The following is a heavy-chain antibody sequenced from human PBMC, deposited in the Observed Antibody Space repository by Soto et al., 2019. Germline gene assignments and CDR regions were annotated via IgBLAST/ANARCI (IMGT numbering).Heavy chain of an antibody. CDR1: GYTFTGYY. J-gene: IGHJ5*02. D-gene: IGHD3-3*01. CDR2: INPNSGGT. CDR3: ARDLSAFWSGYGNWFDP. V-gene: IGHV1-2*02. Sequence: QVQLVQSGAEVKKPGASVKVSCKASGYTFTGYYMHWVRQAPGQGLEWMGWINPNSGGTNYAQKFQGRVTMTRDTSISTAYMELSRLRSDDTAVYYCARDLSAFWSGYGNWFDPWGQGTLVTVSS.